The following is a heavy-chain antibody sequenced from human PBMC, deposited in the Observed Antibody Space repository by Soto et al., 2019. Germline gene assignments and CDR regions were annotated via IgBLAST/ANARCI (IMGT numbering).Heavy chain of an antibody. CDR1: GYSISSGYY. J-gene: IGHJ6*02. V-gene: IGHV4-38-2*01. CDR2: IYHSGST. Sequence: SETLSLTCAVSGYSISSGYYWGWIRQPPGKGLEWIGSIYHSGSTYYNPSLKSRVTISVDTSKNQFSLKLSSVTAADTAVYYCARGPVLLWFGGPRDYYYYYGMDVWGQGTTVTVSS. CDR3: ARGPVLLWFGGPRDYYYYYGMDV. D-gene: IGHD3-10*01.